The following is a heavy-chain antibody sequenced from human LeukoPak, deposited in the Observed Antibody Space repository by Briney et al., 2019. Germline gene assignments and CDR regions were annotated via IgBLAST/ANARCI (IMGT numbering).Heavy chain of an antibody. J-gene: IGHJ4*02. D-gene: IGHD4/OR15-4a*01. CDR1: GFTVSSNS. CDR3: ARRAGAYSHPYDY. CDR2: IYSDNT. V-gene: IGHV3-53*01. Sequence: GGSLRLSCTVSGFTVSSNSMSWVRQAPGKGLEWVSFIYSDNTHYSDSVKGRFTISRDNSKNTLYLQMNSLRVEDTAVYYCARRAGAYSHPYDYWGQGTLVTVSS.